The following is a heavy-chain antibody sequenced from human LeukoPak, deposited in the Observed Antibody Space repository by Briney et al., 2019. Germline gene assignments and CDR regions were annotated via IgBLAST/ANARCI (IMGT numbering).Heavy chain of an antibody. V-gene: IGHV1-46*01. CDR1: GYTFTRYY. Sequence: ASVKVSCKASGYTFTRYYMHWVRQAPGQGLEWMGIINPSGGSTSYAQKFQGRVTMTRDTSTSTVYMELSSLRSEDTAVYYYARVFTIFGVVPYYYGMDVWGQGTTVTVSS. CDR3: ARVFTIFGVVPYYYGMDV. J-gene: IGHJ6*02. CDR2: INPSGGST. D-gene: IGHD3-3*01.